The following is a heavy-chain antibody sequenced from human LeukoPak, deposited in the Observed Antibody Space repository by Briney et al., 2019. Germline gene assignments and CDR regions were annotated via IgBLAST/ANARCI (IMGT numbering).Heavy chain of an antibody. Sequence: SETLSLTCTVSGGSISSYYWSWIRQPPGKGLEWIGYIYYSGSTNYNPSLKSRVTISVDTSKNQFSLELSSVTAADTAVYYCARGLASGVFDYWGQGTLVTVSS. J-gene: IGHJ4*02. D-gene: IGHD3-10*01. CDR2: IYYSGST. CDR1: GGSISSYY. CDR3: ARGLASGVFDY. V-gene: IGHV4-59*01.